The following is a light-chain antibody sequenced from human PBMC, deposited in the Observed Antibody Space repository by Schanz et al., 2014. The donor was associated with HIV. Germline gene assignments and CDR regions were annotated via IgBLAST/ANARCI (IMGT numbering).Light chain of an antibody. Sequence: QSALTQPASVSGSPGQSITISCTGTSSDVGGYTYVSWYQQHPGKAPKLIIYDVTNRPSGVSDRFSGSKSGNTASLTISGLQAEDEADYFCSSYTSSSTWVFGGGTKVTVL. CDR3: SSYTSSSTWV. CDR1: SSDVGGYTY. CDR2: DVT. J-gene: IGLJ3*02. V-gene: IGLV2-14*03.